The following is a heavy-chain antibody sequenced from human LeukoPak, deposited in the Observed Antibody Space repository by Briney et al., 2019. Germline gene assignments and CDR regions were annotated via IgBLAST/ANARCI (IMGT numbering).Heavy chain of an antibody. CDR2: INGDGTTT. CDR3: ARGYCSNNWNDGDY. D-gene: IGHD1-20*01. V-gene: IGHV3-74*01. Sequence: GGSLRLSCSASGCTFSTYWMHWVRQAPGKGLVWVSRINGDGTTTYYADSVKGRFTISRDNAKNTLYLQMNSLRAEDTAVYYCARGYCSNNWNDGDYWGQGTLVTVSS. CDR1: GCTFSTYW. J-gene: IGHJ4*02.